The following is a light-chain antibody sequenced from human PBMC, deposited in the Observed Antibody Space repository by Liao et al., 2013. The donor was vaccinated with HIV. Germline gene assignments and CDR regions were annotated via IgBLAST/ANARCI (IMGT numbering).Light chain of an antibody. CDR1: ALSKQY. V-gene: IGLV3-25*02. J-gene: IGLJ2*01. CDR2: KDS. CDR3: QTWDSSTVV. Sequence: SYELTQPPSVSVSPGQTARITCSGDALSKQYAYWYQQKPGQAPVLVIYKDSERPSGIPERFSGSNSGNTATLTISGTQAMDEADYYCQTWDSSTVVFGGGTKLTVL.